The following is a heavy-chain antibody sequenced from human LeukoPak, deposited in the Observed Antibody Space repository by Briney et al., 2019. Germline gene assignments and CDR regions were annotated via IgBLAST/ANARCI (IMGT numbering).Heavy chain of an antibody. V-gene: IGHV1-2*02. Sequence: ASVKVSCKASEYNFTAYYLHWVRQAPGQGLEWVGWFNPNIGERNCAQKFQGRVTMTRVTSNSTASMELRRMTSDDTAVACCSRDLRSRSGGNYSMDLWQQGTTVTVSA. J-gene: IGHJ6*01. CDR3: SRDLRSRSGGNYSMDL. CDR1: EYNFTAYY. CDR2: FNPNIGER. D-gene: IGHD3-3*01.